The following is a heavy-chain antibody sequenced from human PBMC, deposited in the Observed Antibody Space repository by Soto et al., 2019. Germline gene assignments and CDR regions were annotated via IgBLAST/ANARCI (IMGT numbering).Heavy chain of an antibody. CDR2: IYYSGST. V-gene: IGHV4-31*03. CDR3: AKASGWFGEFDY. Sequence: SETLSLTCTVSGGSISSGGYYWSWIRQHPGKGLEWIGYIYYSGSTYYNPSLKSRVTISVDRSKNQFSLKLSSVTAEDTAVYYCAKASGWFGEFDYWGQGTLVTVSS. D-gene: IGHD3-10*01. J-gene: IGHJ4*02. CDR1: GGSISSGGYY.